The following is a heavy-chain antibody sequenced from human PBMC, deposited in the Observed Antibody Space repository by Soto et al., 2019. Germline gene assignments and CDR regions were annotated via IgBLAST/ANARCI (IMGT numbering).Heavy chain of an antibody. Sequence: SGPTLVNPTQTLTLTCTFSGFSLSTSGVGVGWIRQPPGKALEWLALIYWDDDKRYSPSLKSRLTITKDTSKNQVVLTMTNMDPVDTATYYCAHRPTGWHLNYNWFDPWGKGTLVTVSS. CDR2: IYWDDDK. CDR3: AHRPTGWHLNYNWFDP. J-gene: IGHJ5*02. V-gene: IGHV2-5*02. CDR1: GFSLSTSGVG.